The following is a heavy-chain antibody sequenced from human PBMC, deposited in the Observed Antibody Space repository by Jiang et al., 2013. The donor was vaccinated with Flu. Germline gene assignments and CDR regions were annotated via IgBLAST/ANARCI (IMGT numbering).Heavy chain of an antibody. Sequence: KPTQTLTLTCTFSGFSLSTSGVGVGWIRQPPGKALEWLALIYWNDDKRYSPSLKSRLTITKDTSKNQVVLTMTNMDPVDTATYYCAHRREYGSGTADAFDIWGQGTMVTVSS. V-gene: IGHV2-5*01. J-gene: IGHJ3*02. CDR3: AHRREYGSGTADAFDI. CDR1: GFSLSTSGVG. D-gene: IGHD3-10*01. CDR2: IYWNDDK.